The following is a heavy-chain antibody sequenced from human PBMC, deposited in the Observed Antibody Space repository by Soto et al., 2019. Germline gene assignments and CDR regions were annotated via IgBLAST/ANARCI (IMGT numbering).Heavy chain of an antibody. Sequence: QVQLVQSGGVMKKPGASVKVSCKASGYTFTSHGISWVRQAPGQGLEWMGWISASNGDTNYAQKYQSRVTVTTDTSTSTGYMELRSLRSEDTAVYYCARMVRGSNIDYYHCMDVWGEGTTVTVSS. CDR1: GYTFTSHG. J-gene: IGHJ6*03. D-gene: IGHD3-10*01. V-gene: IGHV1-18*01. CDR3: ARMVRGSNIDYYHCMDV. CDR2: ISASNGDT.